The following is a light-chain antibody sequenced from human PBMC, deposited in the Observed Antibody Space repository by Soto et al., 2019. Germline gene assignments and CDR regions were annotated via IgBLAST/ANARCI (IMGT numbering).Light chain of an antibody. CDR3: SSYTSSSTLEV. CDR1: SSDVGGYNY. J-gene: IGLJ3*02. V-gene: IGLV2-14*01. Sequence: QSALTQPVSVSGSPGQSITISCTGTSSDVGGYNYVSWYQQHPGKAPKLMIYEVSNRPSGVSNRFSGSKSGNTASLTISGLQAEDEADYYCSSYTSSSTLEVFGGGTKLTVL. CDR2: EVS.